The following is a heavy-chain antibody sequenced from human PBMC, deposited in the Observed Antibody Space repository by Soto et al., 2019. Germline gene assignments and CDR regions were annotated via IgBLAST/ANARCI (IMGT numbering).Heavy chain of an antibody. CDR2: FDSEDGET. D-gene: IGHD5-18*01. J-gene: IGHJ4*02. Sequence: ASVKVSCKVSGYTLTELSMHWVRQAPGKGLEWMGGFDSEDGETIYAQKFQGRVTMTEDTSTDTAYMELSSLRSEDTAVYYCATSRRIQRWPTAGFWGQGTMVTVSS. CDR1: GYTLTELS. V-gene: IGHV1-24*01. CDR3: ATSRRIQRWPTAGF.